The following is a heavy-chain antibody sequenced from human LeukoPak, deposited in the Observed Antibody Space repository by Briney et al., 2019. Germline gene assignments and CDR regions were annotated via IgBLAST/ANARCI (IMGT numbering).Heavy chain of an antibody. D-gene: IGHD6-19*01. Sequence: GEPLKISCKGSGCSFTSYWIGWVRQMPGKGLEWMGIIYPGDSDTRYSPSFQGQVTISADKSISTAYLQWSSLKASDTAMYYCARHPAWYSSGWAPDYWGQGTLVTVSS. CDR3: ARHPAWYSSGWAPDY. CDR1: GCSFTSYW. CDR2: IYPGDSDT. J-gene: IGHJ4*02. V-gene: IGHV5-51*01.